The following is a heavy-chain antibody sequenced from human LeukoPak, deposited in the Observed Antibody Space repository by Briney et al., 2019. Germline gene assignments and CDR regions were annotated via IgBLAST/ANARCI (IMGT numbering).Heavy chain of an antibody. J-gene: IGHJ6*03. V-gene: IGHV4-59*01. D-gene: IGHD6-13*01. CDR3: ARANSSSYNMDV. Sequence: SETLSLTCTVSGGSISSYYWSWIRQPPGKGLEWIGYIYYSGSINYNPSLKSRVTISVDTSKNQISLKLSSVTAADTAVYYCARANSSSYNMDVWGKGTTVTVSS. CDR1: GGSISSYY. CDR2: IYYSGSI.